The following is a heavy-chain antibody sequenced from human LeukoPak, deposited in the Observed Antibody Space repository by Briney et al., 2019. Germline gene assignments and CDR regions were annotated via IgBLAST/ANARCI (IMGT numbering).Heavy chain of an antibody. CDR3: AKDLNSRDY. CDR1: GFTFSSYA. V-gene: IGHV3-23*01. J-gene: IGHJ4*02. Sequence: GGSLRLSCAASGFTFSSYAMSWVRQAPGKGLEWVSGISGSGGSTYYADSVKGRFTISRDNSKNTLCVQMNRLRAEDTAVYYCAKDLNSRDYWGQGTLVTVSS. D-gene: IGHD6-13*01. CDR2: ISGSGGST.